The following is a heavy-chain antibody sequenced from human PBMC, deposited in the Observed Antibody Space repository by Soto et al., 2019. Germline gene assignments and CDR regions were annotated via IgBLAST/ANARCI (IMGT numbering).Heavy chain of an antibody. J-gene: IGHJ4*02. CDR1: GFTFSSYS. D-gene: IGHD3-10*01. V-gene: IGHV3-48*02. CDR2: ISSSSSTI. Sequence: PGGSLRLSCAASGFTFSSYSMNWVRQAPGKGLEWVSYISSSSSTIYYADSVKGRFTISRDNAKNSLYLQMNSLRDEDTAVYYCARDPLPMVRRRTPFDYWGQGTLVTVSS. CDR3: ARDPLPMVRRRTPFDY.